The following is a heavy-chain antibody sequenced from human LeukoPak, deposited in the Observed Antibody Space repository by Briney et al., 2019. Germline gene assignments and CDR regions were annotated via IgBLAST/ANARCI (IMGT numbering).Heavy chain of an antibody. CDR1: GFTFSKYA. J-gene: IGHJ4*02. CDR3: AKDHSHYYYDSSGYYPYYFDY. V-gene: IGHV3-23*01. D-gene: IGHD3-22*01. CDR2: ISGSGGST. Sequence: GGSLRLSCSASGFTFSKYAMSWVSQAPGKGLEWVSAISGSGGSTYYADSVKGRFTISRDNSKNTLYLQMNSLRAEDTAVYYCAKDHSHYYYDSSGYYPYYFDYWGQGTLVTVSS.